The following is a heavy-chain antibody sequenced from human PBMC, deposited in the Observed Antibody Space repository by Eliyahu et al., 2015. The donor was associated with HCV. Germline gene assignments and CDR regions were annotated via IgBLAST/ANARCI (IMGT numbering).Heavy chain of an antibody. J-gene: IGHJ4*02. CDR3: ARDGYDSGDY. D-gene: IGHD5-12*01. Sequence: QVQMVQSGAEVRKSGAXVXVXCKASGGTFSSYAISWVRQAPGQGLXWXGRIIPIVGTPDYAQKFKDRVTITADISTSTAYMEVTSLRSEDTAMYYCARDGYDSGDYWGQGTLLMVSS. CDR1: GGTFSSYA. V-gene: IGHV1-69*04. CDR2: IIPIVGTP.